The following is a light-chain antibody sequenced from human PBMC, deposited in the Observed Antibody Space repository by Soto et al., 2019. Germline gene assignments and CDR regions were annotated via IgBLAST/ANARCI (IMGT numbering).Light chain of an antibody. V-gene: IGKV3-11*01. CDR3: QQRSNSPT. CDR1: QSVSSY. Sequence: IVLTQPPATRSLSPGERATLSCRASQSVSSYLAWYQQTPGQPPSLLIYAASNRATGPQARFSGSGSGTDFTLTISRLEPDDFAVYYCQQRSNSPTFGQGTRLEIK. CDR2: AAS. J-gene: IGKJ5*01.